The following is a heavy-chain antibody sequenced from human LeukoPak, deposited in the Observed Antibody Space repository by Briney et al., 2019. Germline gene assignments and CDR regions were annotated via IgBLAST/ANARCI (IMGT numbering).Heavy chain of an antibody. J-gene: IGHJ4*02. CDR1: GFTFGSPW. D-gene: IGHD6-19*01. CDR3: ARDQYSSGWPLDY. Sequence: GSLRLSCAASGFTFGSPWMHWVRQPPGKGLEWIGEIYHSGSTNYNPSLKSRVTISVDKSKNQFSLKLSSVTAADTAVYYCARDQYSSGWPLDYWGQGTLVTVSS. V-gene: IGHV4-4*02. CDR2: IYHSGST.